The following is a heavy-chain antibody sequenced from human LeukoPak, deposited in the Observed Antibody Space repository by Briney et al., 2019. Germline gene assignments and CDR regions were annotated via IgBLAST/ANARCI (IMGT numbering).Heavy chain of an antibody. CDR1: GFTVSSNY. CDR2: IYSGGST. CDR3: ARGPSARFFGVAKGAFDI. Sequence: GGSLRLSCAASGFTVSSNYMSWVRQAPGKGLEWVSVIYSGGSTYYADSVKGRFTISRDNSKNTLDLQTNSLRAEDTAVYYCARGPSARFFGVAKGAFDIWGQGTMVTVSS. J-gene: IGHJ3*02. D-gene: IGHD3-3*01. V-gene: IGHV3-53*05.